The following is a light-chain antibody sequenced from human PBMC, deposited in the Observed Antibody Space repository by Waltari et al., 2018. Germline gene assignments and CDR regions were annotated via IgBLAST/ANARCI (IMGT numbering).Light chain of an antibody. CDR1: SNDVGGYNS. CDR2: DVR. CDR3: SSQSSNDVVL. Sequence: QSALTQPASVSGSPGQSVTIFCAGTSNDVGGYNSVSWYQEHPGQAPRVIIYDVRDRPSGVSDRFSGSKSGSTASLTISGLQAEDEADYYCSSQSSNDVVLFGGGTKLTVL. V-gene: IGLV2-14*01. J-gene: IGLJ2*01.